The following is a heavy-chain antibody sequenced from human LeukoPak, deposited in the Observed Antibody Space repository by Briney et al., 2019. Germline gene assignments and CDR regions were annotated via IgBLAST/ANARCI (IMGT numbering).Heavy chain of an antibody. V-gene: IGHV4-61*02. CDR3: ARDQVESGIFDP. Sequence: SETLSLTCTVSGGSISSGSYYWSWLRPPAGKGLEWIGRIYTSGSTNYNPSLKSRVTISVDTSKNQFSLKLSSVTAADTAVYYCARDQVESGIFDPWGQGTLVTVSS. CDR2: IYTSGST. CDR1: GGSISSGSYY. D-gene: IGHD6-13*01. J-gene: IGHJ5*02.